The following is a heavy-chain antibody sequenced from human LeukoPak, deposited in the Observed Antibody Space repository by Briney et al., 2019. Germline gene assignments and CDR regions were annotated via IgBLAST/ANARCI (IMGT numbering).Heavy chain of an antibody. J-gene: IGHJ4*02. Sequence: SGGSLRLSCAASGFTFDDYAMPWVRQAPGKGLEWVPGISWNSGSIGYADSVKGRFTISRDNAKNSLYLQMNSLRAEDTALYYCAKDMHYYDSSGYYRLWGQGTLVTVSS. V-gene: IGHV3-9*01. CDR3: AKDMHYYDSSGYYRL. CDR2: ISWNSGSI. CDR1: GFTFDDYA. D-gene: IGHD3-22*01.